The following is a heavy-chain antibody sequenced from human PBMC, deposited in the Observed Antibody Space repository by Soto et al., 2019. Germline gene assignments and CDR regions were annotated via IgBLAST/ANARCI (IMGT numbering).Heavy chain of an antibody. J-gene: IGHJ5*02. CDR2: IIPIFGTA. CDR1: GGTFSSYA. CDR3: ARNSGEAVEGFDP. Sequence: SVKVSCKASGGTFSSYAISWVRQAPGQGLEWMGGIIPIFGTANYAQKFQDRATITADESTSTAYMELSSLRSGDRAVYYCARNSGEAVEGFDPWGQGTLVTVSS. V-gene: IGHV1-69*13. D-gene: IGHD3-10*01.